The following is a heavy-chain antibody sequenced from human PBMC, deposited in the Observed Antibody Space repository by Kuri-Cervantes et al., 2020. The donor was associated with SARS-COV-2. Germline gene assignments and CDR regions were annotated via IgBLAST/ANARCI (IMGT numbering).Heavy chain of an antibody. Sequence: SVKVSCKASGGTFSSYAISWVRQAPGQGLEWMGGIIPIFGTENYAQKFQGRITITTDESTSTAYMELSRLTSEDTAIYYWYCAPKEGFDSWGQGTLVTVSS. D-gene: IGHD2-21*01. CDR3: YCAPKEGFDS. J-gene: IGHJ4*02. CDR1: GGTFSSYA. V-gene: IGHV1-69*05. CDR2: IIPIFGTE.